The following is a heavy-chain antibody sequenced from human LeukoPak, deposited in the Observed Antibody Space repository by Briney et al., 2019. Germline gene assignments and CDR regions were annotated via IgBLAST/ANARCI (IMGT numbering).Heavy chain of an antibody. CDR1: GGTFSSYA. CDR2: IIPIFGTA. Sequence: ASVKVSCKASGGTFSSYAISWVRQAPGQGLEWMGGIIPIFGTANYAQKFQGRVTITADESTSTAYMELSSLRSEDTAVYYCARARHYYGSGRRAFDIWGQGTMVTVSS. J-gene: IGHJ3*02. D-gene: IGHD3-10*01. CDR3: ARARHYYGSGRRAFDI. V-gene: IGHV1-69*13.